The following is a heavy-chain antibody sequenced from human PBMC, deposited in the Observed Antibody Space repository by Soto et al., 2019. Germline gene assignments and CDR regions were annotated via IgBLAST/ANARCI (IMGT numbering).Heavy chain of an antibody. D-gene: IGHD3-22*01. CDR3: ARDPDSSGYYYFDY. V-gene: IGHV3-64*01. CDR1: GFTFSSYA. CDR2: ISSYGGST. J-gene: IGHJ4*02. Sequence: EVPLVESGGGLVQPGGSLRLSCAASGFTFSSYAMHWVRQAPGKGLEYVSAISSYGGSTYYANSVKGRFTISRDNSKNTLYLQMGSLRAEDMAVYYGARDPDSSGYYYFDYWGQGTLVTVSS.